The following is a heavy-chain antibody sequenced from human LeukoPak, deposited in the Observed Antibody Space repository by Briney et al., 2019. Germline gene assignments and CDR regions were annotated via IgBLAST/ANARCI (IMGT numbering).Heavy chain of an antibody. Sequence: ASVKVSCKASGYPFNSYDINWVRQATGHGLEWMGWINPNSGSTDSAQKFQGRVTMTANTSISTAYTELNNLRSEDTAVYYCARLVGCGSTNCYSPDNWFDPWGQGTLVTVSS. CDR1: GYPFNSYD. V-gene: IGHV1-8*01. CDR3: ARLVGCGSTNCYSPDNWFDP. J-gene: IGHJ5*02. D-gene: IGHD2-2*01. CDR2: INPNSGST.